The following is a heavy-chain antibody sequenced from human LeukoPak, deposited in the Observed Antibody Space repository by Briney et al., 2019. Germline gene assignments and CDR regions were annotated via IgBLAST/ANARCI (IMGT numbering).Heavy chain of an antibody. CDR3: VKDRGKSSGGGYYFGY. Sequence: RPGGSLRLSCSASGFTFSSYAMHWVRQAPGKGLEYVSAISSNGGSTYYADSVKGRFTISRDNSKNTLYLQMSSLRAEDTAVYYCVKDRGKSSGGGYYFGYWGQGTLVTVSS. J-gene: IGHJ4*02. V-gene: IGHV3-64D*09. CDR1: GFTFSSYA. CDR2: ISSNGGST. D-gene: IGHD6-19*01.